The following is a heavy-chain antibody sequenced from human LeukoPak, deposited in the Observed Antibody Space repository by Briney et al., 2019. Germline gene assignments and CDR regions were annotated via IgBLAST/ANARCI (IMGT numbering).Heavy chain of an antibody. Sequence: PGGSLRLSCAASGFSVGDNYMSWVRQAPGKGLEWVSVIYSSGEIYYIESVEGRFTISRDNSKNTLYLQMNSLRAEDTAVYYCVKGRSGTLYYFDYWGQGTLVTVSS. CDR3: VKGRSGTLYYFDY. J-gene: IGHJ4*02. V-gene: IGHV3-53*01. D-gene: IGHD3-10*01. CDR1: GFSVGDNY. CDR2: IYSSGEI.